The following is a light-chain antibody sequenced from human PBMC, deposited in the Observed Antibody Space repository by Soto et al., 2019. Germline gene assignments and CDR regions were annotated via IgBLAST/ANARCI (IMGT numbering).Light chain of an antibody. Sequence: EIVLTQSPGTLSLSPGERATLSCRASQSVSSSYLAWYQQKPGQAPRHLIYGASSRATGIPDRFSVSGSGTDVTLTISRLEPEDFAVYYCQQYGSSPRTFGQGTKVEIK. CDR1: QSVSSSY. CDR3: QQYGSSPRT. J-gene: IGKJ1*01. CDR2: GAS. V-gene: IGKV3-20*01.